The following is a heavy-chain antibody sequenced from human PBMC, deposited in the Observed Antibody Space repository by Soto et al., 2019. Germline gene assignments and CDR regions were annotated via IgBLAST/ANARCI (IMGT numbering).Heavy chain of an antibody. CDR1: GYNFVSFG. Sequence: QVQLLQSGPEVKEPGASVKVSCKASGYNFVSFGVSWVRQAPGQGLEWMGWITPDNGNTNYAQKFQGRATMTTDTSTSTAYMEVRSLRFDDTAVYYCARVATCAGGTCYSLPLDVWGQGALVTVSS. D-gene: IGHD2-15*01. J-gene: IGHJ4*02. V-gene: IGHV1-18*01. CDR3: ARVATCAGGTCYSLPLDV. CDR2: ITPDNGNT.